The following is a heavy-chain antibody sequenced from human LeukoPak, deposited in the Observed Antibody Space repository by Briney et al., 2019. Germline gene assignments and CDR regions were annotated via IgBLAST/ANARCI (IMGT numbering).Heavy chain of an antibody. Sequence: GGSLRLSCEASGFKFGSYEMNWVRQAPGKGLEWVSYISSSGSTIYYADSVKGRFTISRDNAKNSLYLQMNSLRAEDTAVYYCARDSPNEAILWWSIDYWGQGTLVTVSS. D-gene: IGHD2-21*01. CDR1: GFKFGSYE. CDR2: ISSSGSTI. CDR3: ARDSPNEAILWWSIDY. J-gene: IGHJ4*02. V-gene: IGHV3-48*03.